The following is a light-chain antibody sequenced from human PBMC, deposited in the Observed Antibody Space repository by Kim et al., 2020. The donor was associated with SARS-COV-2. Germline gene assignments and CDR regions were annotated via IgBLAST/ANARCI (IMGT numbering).Light chain of an antibody. J-gene: IGKJ5*01. V-gene: IGKV3-15*01. CDR2: GAS. CDR3: QQYNSWPPLIT. Sequence: EIVMTQSPATLSVSPGERATISCRASQSVSSNLAWYQQKPGQAPRLLIYGASTRATGIPARFSGSGSGTEFTLTISSLQSEDFAVYYCQQYNSWPPLITFGQGTRLEIK. CDR1: QSVSSN.